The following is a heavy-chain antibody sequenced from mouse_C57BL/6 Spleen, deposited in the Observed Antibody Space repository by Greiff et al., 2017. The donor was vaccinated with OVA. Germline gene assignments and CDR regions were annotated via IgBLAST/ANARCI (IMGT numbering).Heavy chain of an antibody. CDR1: GYTFTSYW. Sequence: QVQLQQPGAELVMPGASVKLSCKASGYTFTSYWMHWVKQRPGQGLEWIGEIDPSDSYTNYNQKFKGKSTLTVDKSSSTAYMPLSSLTSEDSAVYYCARRVTTVVGYFDVWGTGTTVTVSS. CDR2: IDPSDSYT. V-gene: IGHV1-69*01. CDR3: ARRVTTVVGYFDV. D-gene: IGHD1-1*01. J-gene: IGHJ1*03.